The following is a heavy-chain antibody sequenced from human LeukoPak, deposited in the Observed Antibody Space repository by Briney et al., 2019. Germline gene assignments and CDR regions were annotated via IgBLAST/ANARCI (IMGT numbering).Heavy chain of an antibody. CDR1: SDSIFTSNW. V-gene: IGHV4-4*02. J-gene: IGHJ4*02. CDR2: IFHSGST. D-gene: IGHD2-2*01. CDR3: ARSPTKRVPEDY. Sequence: SETLSLTCTVSSDSIFTSNWWSWVRQPPGKGLEWIGQIFHSGSTSYSPSLKSRVTISMDKSKNQISLRLTSVTAADTAAYYCARSPTKRVPEDYWGQGTLVTVSS.